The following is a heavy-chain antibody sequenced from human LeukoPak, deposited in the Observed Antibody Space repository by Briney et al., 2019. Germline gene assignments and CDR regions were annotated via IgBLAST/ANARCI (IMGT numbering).Heavy chain of an antibody. CDR3: ARHGNGHYGSGIGIDY. CDR2: IYYHENT. Sequence: SETLSLTCTVSGGSISSSSDYWGWIRQAPGKGLEWIGSIYYHENTYYNSSLKSRVTISVDTSKNQFSLKLNSVTAADTAVYYRARHGNGHYGSGIGIDYWGQGTLVTVSS. CDR1: GGSISSSSDY. V-gene: IGHV4-39*01. J-gene: IGHJ4*02. D-gene: IGHD3-10*01.